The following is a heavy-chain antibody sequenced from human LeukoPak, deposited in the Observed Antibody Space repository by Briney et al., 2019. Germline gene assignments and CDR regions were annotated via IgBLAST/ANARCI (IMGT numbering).Heavy chain of an antibody. CDR3: SGSGSYPSYYYYYYYMDV. J-gene: IGHJ6*03. CDR2: IRSKAYGGTT. Sequence: GGSLRLSCTASGFTFGDYAMSWFRQAPGKGLEWVGFIRSKAYGGTTEYAASVKGRFTISRDDSKSIAYLQMNSLKTEDTAVYYCSGSGSYPSYYYYYYYMDVWGKGTTVTVSS. V-gene: IGHV3-49*03. CDR1: GFTFGDYA. D-gene: IGHD1-26*01.